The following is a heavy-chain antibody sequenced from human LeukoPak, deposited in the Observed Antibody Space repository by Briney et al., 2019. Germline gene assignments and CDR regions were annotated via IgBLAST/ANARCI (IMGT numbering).Heavy chain of an antibody. CDR3: ARLGSTCSGDRFDP. D-gene: IGHD3-10*02. Sequence: SETLSLTSAVSGVSVWSSSYYWGWVRQPPGKGLERIGHIYYNGDTHYNRSLKSRVTMSVDRSNNHFSLNLTCVTATDTAVYFCARLGSTCSGDRFDPWSPGTLVPVSS. V-gene: IGHV4-39*02. CDR2: IYYNGDT. J-gene: IGHJ5*02. CDR1: GVSVWSSSYY.